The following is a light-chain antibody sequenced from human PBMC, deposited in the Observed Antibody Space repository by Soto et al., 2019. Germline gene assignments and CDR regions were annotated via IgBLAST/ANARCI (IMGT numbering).Light chain of an antibody. CDR1: NSDVGGYNF. Sequence: QSALTQPASVSGPPGQSITISCTGTNSDVGGYNFVSWYQKYSGKAPKLMIYEVSNRPSGVSNRFSGSKSGNTASLTISGLQAEDEADYYCSSYTSDKTLAFGGGTKLTVL. CDR3: SSYTSDKTLA. CDR2: EVS. V-gene: IGLV2-14*01. J-gene: IGLJ3*02.